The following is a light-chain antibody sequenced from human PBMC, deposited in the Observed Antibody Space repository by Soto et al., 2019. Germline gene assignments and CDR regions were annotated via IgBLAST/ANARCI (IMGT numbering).Light chain of an antibody. J-gene: IGKJ1*01. Sequence: DILMTQSPLSLPVTPGEPASISCRSSQSLLHSNGYNYLDWYLQKPGQSPQLLIYLGSNRASGVPDRFSGSGSGTDFTLKISRVEAEDVGVYYCMQALQTLWTFGQGTKVDIK. CDR2: LGS. CDR3: MQALQTLWT. V-gene: IGKV2-28*01. CDR1: QSLLHSNGYNY.